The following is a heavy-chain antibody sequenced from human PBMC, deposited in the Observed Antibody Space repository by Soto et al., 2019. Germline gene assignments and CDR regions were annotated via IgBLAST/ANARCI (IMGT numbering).Heavy chain of an antibody. CDR3: ARAYCSGGSCHYYYYGMDV. CDR1: GYTFTSYY. D-gene: IGHD2-15*01. V-gene: IGHV1-46*01. Sequence: QVQLVQSGAEVKKPGASVKVSCKASGYTFTSYYMHWVRQAPGQGLEWMGIINPSGGSTSYAQKFQGRFTMTRDTSTSTVYMELSSLRSEDTAVYYCARAYCSGGSCHYYYYGMDVWGQGTTVTVSS. J-gene: IGHJ6*02. CDR2: INPSGGST.